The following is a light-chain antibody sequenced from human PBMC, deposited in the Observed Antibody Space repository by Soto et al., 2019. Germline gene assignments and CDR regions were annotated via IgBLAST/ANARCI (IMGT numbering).Light chain of an antibody. CDR3: ASYTSSSPYV. J-gene: IGLJ1*01. Sequence: HSVLTQPASLSDAPGQSITISCAGTISDIGGYNYVSWYQQHPDKAPKLMIYGVTNRPSGVSDRFSGSKSGNTASLTISGLQAEDEADYYCASYTSSSPYVFGTGTKVTVL. CDR1: ISDIGGYNY. V-gene: IGLV2-14*01. CDR2: GVT.